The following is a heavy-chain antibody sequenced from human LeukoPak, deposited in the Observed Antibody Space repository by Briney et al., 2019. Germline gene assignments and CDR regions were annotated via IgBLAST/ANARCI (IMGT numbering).Heavy chain of an antibody. CDR3: ARAVVRGVHYFDY. V-gene: IGHV4-61*02. CDR1: GGSISSGSYY. J-gene: IGHJ4*02. CDR2: IYTSGST. D-gene: IGHD3-10*01. Sequence: SQTLSLTCTVSGGSISSGSYYWSWIRQPAGKGLEWIGRIYTSGSTNYNPSLKSRVTISVDTSKNQFSLKLSSVTAADTAVYYCARAVVRGVHYFDYWGQGTLVTVSS.